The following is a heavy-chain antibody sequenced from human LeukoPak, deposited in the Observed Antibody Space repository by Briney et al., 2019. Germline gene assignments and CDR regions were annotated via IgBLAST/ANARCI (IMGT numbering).Heavy chain of an antibody. D-gene: IGHD3-3*01. J-gene: IGHJ4*02. Sequence: SETLSLTCTVSGGSISSYYWSWIRQPPGKGLEWIGRIYTSGSTNYNPSLRSRVTMSVDTSKNQFSLKLSSVTAADTAVYYCARDKSVDFWSGYYTLFDYWGQGTLVTVSS. CDR2: IYTSGST. V-gene: IGHV4-4*07. CDR1: GGSISSYY. CDR3: ARDKSVDFWSGYYTLFDY.